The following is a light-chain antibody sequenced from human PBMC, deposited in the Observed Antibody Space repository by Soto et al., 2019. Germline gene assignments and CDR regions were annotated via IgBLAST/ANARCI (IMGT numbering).Light chain of an antibody. V-gene: IGKV1-5*03. CDR1: QTISSW. CDR3: QQSYSTPTWT. CDR2: KAS. Sequence: DIQMTQSPSTLSGSVGDRVTITCRASQTISSWLAWYQQKPGKAPKLLIYKASTLKSGVPSRFSGSGSGTDFTFTISSLQPEDFATYYCQQSYSTPTWTFGQGTKVDI. J-gene: IGKJ1*01.